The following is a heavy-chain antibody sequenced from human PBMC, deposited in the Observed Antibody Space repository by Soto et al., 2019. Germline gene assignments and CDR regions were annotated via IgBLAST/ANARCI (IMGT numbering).Heavy chain of an antibody. CDR2: IYYSGST. V-gene: IGHV4-39*07. D-gene: IGHD3-3*01. Sequence: SGTLSITCTFCGGSISSSIYSLALKHQPPGKGLEWIGSIYYSGSTYYNPSLKSRVTISVATSKNQCSLKLSSVTAADTAVYYCARAYYDFWTSYHYGMDVWGQGTTVTVSS. CDR3: ARAYYDFWTSYHYGMDV. CDR1: GGSISSSIYS. J-gene: IGHJ6*02.